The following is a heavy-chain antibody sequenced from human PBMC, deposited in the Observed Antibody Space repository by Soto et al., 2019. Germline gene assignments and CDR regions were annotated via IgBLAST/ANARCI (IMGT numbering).Heavy chain of an antibody. CDR3: ARGYYDILTGPIDY. V-gene: IGHV1-18*01. CDR1: GYTFTTYG. D-gene: IGHD3-9*01. Sequence: QVQLVQSGAEVKKPGASVKISCKASGYTFTTYGITWVRQAPGQGLGWMGWISVYNGDTNYAQKVQGRVTMTTDTSTRTAYMELRGLRSDDTAVYYCARGYYDILTGPIDYWGQGTLVTVSS. J-gene: IGHJ4*02. CDR2: ISVYNGDT.